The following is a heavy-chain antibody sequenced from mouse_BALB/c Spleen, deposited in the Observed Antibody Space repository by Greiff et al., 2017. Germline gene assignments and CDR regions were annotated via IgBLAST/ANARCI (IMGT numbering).Heavy chain of an antibody. CDR3: ARVGHYYGSSYGFAY. Sequence: QVQLKQSGAELMKPGASVKISCTATGYTFSSYWIEWVKQRPGHGLEWIGEILPGSGSTNYNEKFKGKATFTADTSSNTAYMQLSSLTSEDSAVYYCARVGHYYGSSYGFAYWGQGTLVTVSA. V-gene: IGHV1-9*01. CDR2: ILPGSGST. CDR1: GYTFSSYW. D-gene: IGHD1-1*01. J-gene: IGHJ3*01.